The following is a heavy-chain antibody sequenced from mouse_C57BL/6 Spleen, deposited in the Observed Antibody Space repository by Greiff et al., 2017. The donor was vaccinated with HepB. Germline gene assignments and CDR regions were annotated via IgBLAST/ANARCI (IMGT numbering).Heavy chain of an antibody. CDR1: GFALTSYG. J-gene: IGHJ3*01. Sequence: VKLMESGPGLVAPSQSLSITCTVSGFALTSYGVDWVRQSPGKGLEWLGVIWGVGSTNYNSALKSRLSISKDNSKSQVFLKMNSLQTDDTAIYYCASGGNRFAYWGQGTLVTVSA. V-gene: IGHV2-6*01. CDR3: ASGGNRFAY. CDR2: IWGVGST. D-gene: IGHD2-1*01.